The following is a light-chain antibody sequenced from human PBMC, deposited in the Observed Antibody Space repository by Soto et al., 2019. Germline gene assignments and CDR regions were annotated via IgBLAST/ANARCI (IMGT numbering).Light chain of an antibody. CDR3: QQYDVSPIT. V-gene: IGKV3-20*01. CDR2: DAS. J-gene: IGKJ5*01. Sequence: EIVLTQSPATLSAFQLDIVTLSFMASQSVRSERLAWYQHKRGQAPRLVIFDASSRATGIPERFSGSGSGTDFTLTITRLEPEDFAVYFCQQYDVSPITFGLGTRLEIK. CDR1: QSVRSER.